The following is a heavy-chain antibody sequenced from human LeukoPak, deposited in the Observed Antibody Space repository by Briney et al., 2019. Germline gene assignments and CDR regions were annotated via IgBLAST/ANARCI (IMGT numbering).Heavy chain of an antibody. V-gene: IGHV3-72*01. J-gene: IGHJ4*02. Sequence: TGGSLRLSCAVSGFTFSGYYMGWIRQPPGKGLEWVGRSKDKCHSYTTEYATPAKGIFTISSDDTKNLLYLQMHRLKTADTAVYYCDRAPSISASYSFDYWGQGTLVTVSS. CDR3: DRAPSISASYSFDY. CDR2: SKDKCHSYTT. CDR1: GFTFSGYY. D-gene: IGHD1-26*01.